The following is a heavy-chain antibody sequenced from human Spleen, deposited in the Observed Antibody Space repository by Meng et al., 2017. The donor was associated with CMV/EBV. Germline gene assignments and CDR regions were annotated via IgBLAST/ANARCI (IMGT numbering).Heavy chain of an antibody. CDR2: INPNSGGT. CDR3: ARGKRRYCSSTSCYRSQFAFDI. Sequence: ASVKVSCKASGYTFTAYYMHWVRQAPGQGLEWMGWINPNSGGTNYAQKFQGRVTMTRDTSISTAYMELSRLRSDDTAVYYCARGKRRYCSSTSCYRSQFAFDIWGQGTMVTVSS. CDR1: GYTFTAYY. V-gene: IGHV1-2*02. D-gene: IGHD2-2*01. J-gene: IGHJ3*02.